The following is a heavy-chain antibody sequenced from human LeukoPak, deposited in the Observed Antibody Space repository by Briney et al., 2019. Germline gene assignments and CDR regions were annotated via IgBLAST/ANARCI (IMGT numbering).Heavy chain of an antibody. D-gene: IGHD2-15*01. CDR1: GYTFTSYY. J-gene: IGHJ6*02. CDR2: INPSGGST. Sequence: ASVKVSCKASGYTFTSYYMHWVRQAPGQGLEWMGIINPSGGSTSYAQKFQGRVTMTRDTSTSTVYMELSSLRSEDTAVYYCARGSLGCSGGSCYSGRLDYYGMDVWGQGTTVTVSS. V-gene: IGHV1-46*01. CDR3: ARGSLGCSGGSCYSGRLDYYGMDV.